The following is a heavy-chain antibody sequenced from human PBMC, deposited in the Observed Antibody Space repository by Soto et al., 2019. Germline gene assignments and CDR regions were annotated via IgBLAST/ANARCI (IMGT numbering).Heavy chain of an antibody. CDR3: ARDLDSLYNWFDP. V-gene: IGHV1-46*01. J-gene: IGHJ5*02. CDR2: INPSGGST. Sequence: QVQLVQSGAEVKKPGASVKVSGRESGYTFTSYNMHWGGQAPGQGFEWMGIINPSGGSTSYAQKFQGRVTMTRDTSTSTVYMELSSLRSEDTAVYYCARDLDSLYNWFDPWGQGTLVTVSS. D-gene: IGHD3-22*01. CDR1: GYTFTSYN.